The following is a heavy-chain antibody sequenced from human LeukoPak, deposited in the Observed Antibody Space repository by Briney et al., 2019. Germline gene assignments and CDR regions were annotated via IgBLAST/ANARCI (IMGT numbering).Heavy chain of an antibody. Sequence: ASVKVSCKASAGTFSSYAISWVRQAPGQGLEWMGRIIPILGIANYAQKFQGRVTITADKSTSTAYMELSSLRSEDTAVYYCARDPGIPAAEGNWFDPWGQGTLVTVSS. V-gene: IGHV1-69*04. CDR1: AGTFSSYA. D-gene: IGHD6-13*01. CDR3: ARDPGIPAAEGNWFDP. CDR2: IIPILGIA. J-gene: IGHJ5*02.